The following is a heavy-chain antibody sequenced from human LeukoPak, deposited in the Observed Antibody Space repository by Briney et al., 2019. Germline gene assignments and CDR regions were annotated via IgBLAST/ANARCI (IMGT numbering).Heavy chain of an antibody. D-gene: IGHD6-13*01. CDR2: ISCDGSNK. CDR1: GFTFSSYA. Sequence: GGSLRLSCAASGFTFSSYAMHWVRRAPAKGLEWVAVISCDGSNKYYADSVKGRFTISRDNSKNTLYLQMNSLRAEDTAVYYCARGPFSYSSSWYRSYFDYWGQGTLVTVSS. J-gene: IGHJ4*02. CDR3: ARGPFSYSSSWYRSYFDY. V-gene: IGHV3-30-3*01.